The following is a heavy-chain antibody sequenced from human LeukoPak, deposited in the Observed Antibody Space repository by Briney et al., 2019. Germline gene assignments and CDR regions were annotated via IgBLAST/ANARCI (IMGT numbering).Heavy chain of an antibody. V-gene: IGHV4-38-2*02. CDR1: GSSISSAYY. CDR3: ARDRGGATEDY. CDR2: IYHSGST. J-gene: IGHJ4*02. D-gene: IGHD1-26*01. Sequence: SETLPLTCAVSGSSISSAYYWGWIRQPPGKGLEWIGSIYHSGSTYYSPSLKSRVTISVDTSKNQFSLKLTSVTAADTAVYYCARDRGGATEDYWGQGILVTVSS.